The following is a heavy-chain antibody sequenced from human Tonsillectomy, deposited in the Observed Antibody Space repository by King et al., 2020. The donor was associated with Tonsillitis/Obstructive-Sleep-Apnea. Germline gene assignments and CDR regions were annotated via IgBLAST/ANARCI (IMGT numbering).Heavy chain of an antibody. V-gene: IGHV1-46*01. CDR2: INPNVGTT. J-gene: IGHJ4*02. CDR1: GFTFSTYY. CDR3: ARAQWGLLPYFDY. Sequence: QLVQSGAEVKKPGASVKVSCKASGFTFSTYYFYWVRQAPGQGLEWVGLINPNVGTTIYAQKFQGRVTMTRDTSTSTVYMELSSLRSDDTAVYYCARAQWGLLPYFDYWGQGTVVTVSS. D-gene: IGHD1-26*01.